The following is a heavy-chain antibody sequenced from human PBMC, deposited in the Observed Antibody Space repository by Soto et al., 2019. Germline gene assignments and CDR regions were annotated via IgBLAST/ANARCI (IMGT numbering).Heavy chain of an antibody. V-gene: IGHV4-59*08. CDR1: GGSISSYY. CDR3: ARHRTLISGYDK. Sequence: SETLSLTCTVSGGSISSYYWSWIRQPPGKGLEWIGYIYYSGSTNYNPSLKSRVTISVDTSKNQFSLKLSSVTAADTAVYYCARHRTLISGYDKWGQGTLVTVSS. D-gene: IGHD5-12*01. CDR2: IYYSGST. J-gene: IGHJ4*02.